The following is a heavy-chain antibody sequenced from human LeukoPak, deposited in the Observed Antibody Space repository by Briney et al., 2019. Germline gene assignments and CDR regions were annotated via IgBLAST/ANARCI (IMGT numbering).Heavy chain of an antibody. Sequence: GGSLRLSCAASGFTFSSYGMHWVRQAPGKGLEWVAVISYDGSNKYYADSVKGRFTISRDNSKNTLYLQMNSLRAEDTAVYYCAKGALVGRSSQYYFDYWGQGTLVSVSS. CDR3: AKGALVGRSSQYYFDY. J-gene: IGHJ4*02. CDR2: ISYDGSNK. V-gene: IGHV3-30*18. CDR1: GFTFSSYG. D-gene: IGHD6-6*01.